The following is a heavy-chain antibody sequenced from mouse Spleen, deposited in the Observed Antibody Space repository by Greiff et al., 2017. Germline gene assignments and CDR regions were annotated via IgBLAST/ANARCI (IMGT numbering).Heavy chain of an antibody. J-gene: IGHJ3*01. Sequence: VQLQQPGAELVRPGTSVKLSCKASGYTFTSYWMHWVKQRPGQGLEWIGVIDPSDSYTNYNQKFKGKATLTVDTSSSTAYMQLSSLTSEDSAVYYCAREDGTGLFAYWGQGTLVTVSA. CDR1: GYTFTSYW. D-gene: IGHD4-1*01. CDR2: IDPSDSYT. CDR3: AREDGTGLFAY. V-gene: IGHV1-59*01.